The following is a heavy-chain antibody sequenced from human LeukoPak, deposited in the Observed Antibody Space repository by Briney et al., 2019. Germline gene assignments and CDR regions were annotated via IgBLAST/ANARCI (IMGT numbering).Heavy chain of an antibody. J-gene: IGHJ5*02. CDR1: GGSISSYY. D-gene: IGHD3-9*01. Sequence: PSETLSLTCTVSGGSISSYYWSWIRQPPGKGLEWIGYIYYSGSTNYNPSLKSRVTISVDTSKNQFSLKLSSVTAADTAVYYCGRLRQYYDILTGSKGYNWFDPWGQGTLVTVSS. V-gene: IGHV4-59*08. CDR2: IYYSGST. CDR3: GRLRQYYDILTGSKGYNWFDP.